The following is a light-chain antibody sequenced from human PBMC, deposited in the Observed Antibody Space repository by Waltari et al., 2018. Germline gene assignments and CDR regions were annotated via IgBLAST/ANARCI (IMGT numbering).Light chain of an antibody. J-gene: IGLJ2*01. CDR3: SSYAGSNNFGVV. CDR2: EFS. V-gene: IGLV2-8*01. CDR1: SSDVGGYNY. Sequence: QSALTQPPSSSGSPGQSVTTSCTGTSSDVGGYNYVFWYQHHPDKAPELMIYEFSTRHSGVHDRFAGSKSGNTASPTVSGLQAEDEDDYYCSSYAGSNNFGVVFGGGTKLTVL.